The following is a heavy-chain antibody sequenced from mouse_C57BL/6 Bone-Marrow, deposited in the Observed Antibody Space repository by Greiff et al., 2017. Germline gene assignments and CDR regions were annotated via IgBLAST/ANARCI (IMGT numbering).Heavy chain of an antibody. D-gene: IGHD1-1*01. CDR2: IDPSDSYT. CDR3: ARSGYYGSSFFDY. CDR1: GYTFTSYW. Sequence: VQLQQPGAELVRPGTSVKLSCKASGYTFTSYWMHWVKQRPGQGLEWIGVIDPSDSYTNYNQKFKGKATLTVDTSSSTAYMQLSSLTSEDSAVYYCARSGYYGSSFFDYGGQGTTLTVSS. J-gene: IGHJ2*01. V-gene: IGHV1-59*01.